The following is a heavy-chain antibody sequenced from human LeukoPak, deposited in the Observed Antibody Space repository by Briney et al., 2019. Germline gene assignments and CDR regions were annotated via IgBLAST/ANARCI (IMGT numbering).Heavy chain of an antibody. CDR3: ARIYGSGSSSY. CDR2: IYYSGST. J-gene: IGHJ4*02. V-gene: IGHV4-39*01. Sequence: PSETLSLTCTVSDGSISSSSYYWGWIRQPPGKGMEWIGSIYYSGSTYYNPALKSRVTISVDTSRNQFSLKLSSVTAADTAVYYCARIYGSGSSSYWGQGTLVTVSS. D-gene: IGHD3-10*01. CDR1: DGSISSSSYY.